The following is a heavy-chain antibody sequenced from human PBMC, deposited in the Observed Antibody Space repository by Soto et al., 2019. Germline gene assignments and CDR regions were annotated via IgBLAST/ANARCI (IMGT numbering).Heavy chain of an antibody. CDR2: FDPGDGET. Sequence: GASVKVSCKVSGYTLTELSMHWVRQAPGKGLEWMGGFDPGDGETIYAQKFQGRVTMTEDTSTDTAYMELSSLRSEDTAVYYCATKGRWYVGYYYYGMDVWGQGTTVTVPS. V-gene: IGHV1-24*01. J-gene: IGHJ6*02. D-gene: IGHD6-13*01. CDR3: ATKGRWYVGYYYYGMDV. CDR1: GYTLTELS.